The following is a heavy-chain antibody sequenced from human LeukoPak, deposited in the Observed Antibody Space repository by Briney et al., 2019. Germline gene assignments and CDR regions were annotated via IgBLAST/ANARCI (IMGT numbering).Heavy chain of an antibody. CDR2: ISSSGSTI. Sequence: GGSLRLSCAASGFTFSSYEMNWVRQAPGKGLEWVSYISSSGSTIYYADSVKGRFTISRDNAKNSLYLQMDSLRAEDTALYYCARDLWSHDSWGQGTLVTVSS. J-gene: IGHJ4*02. CDR3: ARDLWSHDS. D-gene: IGHD3-10*01. V-gene: IGHV3-48*03. CDR1: GFTFSSYE.